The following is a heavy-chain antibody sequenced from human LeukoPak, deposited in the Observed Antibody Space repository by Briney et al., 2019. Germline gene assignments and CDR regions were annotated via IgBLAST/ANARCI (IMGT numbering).Heavy chain of an antibody. CDR2: INHSGST. J-gene: IGHJ5*02. Sequence: SETLSLTCAVYGGSFSGYYWSWIRQPPGKGLEWIGEINHSGSTNYNPSLKSRVTISVDTSKNQFSLKLSSVTAADTAVYYCARLGPGIAVAGWFDPWGQGTLVTVSS. CDR1: GGSFSGYY. V-gene: IGHV4-34*01. CDR3: ARLGPGIAVAGWFDP. D-gene: IGHD6-19*01.